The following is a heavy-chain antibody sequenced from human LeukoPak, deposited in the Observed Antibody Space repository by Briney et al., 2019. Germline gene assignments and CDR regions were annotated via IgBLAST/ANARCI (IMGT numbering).Heavy chain of an antibody. CDR2: IYYSGST. CDR3: ARHYFASGPRDS. V-gene: IGHV4-59*08. Sequence: SETLSLTCTVSGGSISSYYWSWIRQPPGKGLEWIGYIYYSGSTNYNPSLKSRVTISVDTSRNHLSLNLSSVTAADTGVYYCARHYFASGPRDSWGQGTLVTVSS. CDR1: GGSISSYY. D-gene: IGHD3-10*01. J-gene: IGHJ4*02.